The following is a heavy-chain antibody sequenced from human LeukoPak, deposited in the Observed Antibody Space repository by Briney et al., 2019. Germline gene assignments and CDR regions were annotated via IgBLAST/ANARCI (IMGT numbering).Heavy chain of an antibody. D-gene: IGHD3-10*01. CDR1: GGTFSGYY. CDR3: ASSPVLLWFGPPPNYFDY. J-gene: IGHJ4*02. CDR2: INRSGST. V-gene: IGHV4-34*01. Sequence: SETLSLTCAVYGGTFSGYYWSWIRQPPGKGLEWIGEINRSGSTNYNPSLKSRVTISVDTSKNQFSLKLSSVTAADTAVYYCASSPVLLWFGPPPNYFDYWGQGTLVTVSS.